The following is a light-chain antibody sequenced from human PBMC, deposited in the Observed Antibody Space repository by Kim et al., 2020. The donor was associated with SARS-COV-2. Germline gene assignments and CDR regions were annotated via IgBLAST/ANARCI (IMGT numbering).Light chain of an antibody. CDR2: ENN. CDR3: QSYDSSNPWV. J-gene: IGLJ3*02. V-gene: IGLV6-57*01. Sequence: TVTSSCTRSSGSIASNYVQWYQQRPGSSPTTVIYENNQKPSGAPDRFSGSIDSSSNSASLTISGLRTEDEADYYCQSYDSSNPWVFGGGTKLTVL. CDR1: SGSIASNY.